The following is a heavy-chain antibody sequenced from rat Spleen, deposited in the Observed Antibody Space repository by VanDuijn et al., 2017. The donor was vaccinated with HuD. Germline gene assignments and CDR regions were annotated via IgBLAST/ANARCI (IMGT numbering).Heavy chain of an antibody. CDR2: ITTGGAST. D-gene: IGHD1-1*01. Sequence: EVQLVESGGGLVQPGRSLKLSCAASGFTFSNYYMDWVRQAPTRGLEWVAYITTGGASTYYRDSVKGRFTISRDNTKSTLYLQMDSLRSEDTATYYCTTGVYSLDYWGQGGMVTVSS. J-gene: IGHJ2*01. CDR1: GFTFSNYY. V-gene: IGHV5-27*01. CDR3: TTGVYSLDY.